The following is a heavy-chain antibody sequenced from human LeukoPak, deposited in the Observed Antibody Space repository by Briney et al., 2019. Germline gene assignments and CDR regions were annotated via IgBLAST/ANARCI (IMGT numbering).Heavy chain of an antibody. Sequence: SXXXXWVRQAPGXXLEWVSVIYSGGSTYYADSVKGRFTIFRDNSKNTLYLQMNSLRAEDTAVYYCARAYSSSSHFDYWGQGTLVTVSS. V-gene: IGHV3-53*01. CDR2: IYSGGST. J-gene: IGHJ4*02. CDR1: SXX. CDR3: ARAYSSSSHFDY. D-gene: IGHD6-6*01.